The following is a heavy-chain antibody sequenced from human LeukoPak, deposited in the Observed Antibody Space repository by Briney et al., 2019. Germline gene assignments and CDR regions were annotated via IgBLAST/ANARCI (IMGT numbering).Heavy chain of an antibody. CDR1: GGSFSNYY. CDR2: INHSGST. Sequence: SETLSLTCAVYGGSFSNYYWSWIRQPPGKGLEWIGEINHSGSTNYNPSLKSRVTISVDTSKNQFSLKLSSVTAADTAVYYCAGQPLTAYNWFDPWGQGTLVTVSS. V-gene: IGHV4-34*01. J-gene: IGHJ5*02. CDR3: AGQPLTAYNWFDP.